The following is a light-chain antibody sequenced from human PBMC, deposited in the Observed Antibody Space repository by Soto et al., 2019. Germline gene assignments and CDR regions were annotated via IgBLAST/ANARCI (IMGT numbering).Light chain of an antibody. J-gene: IGLJ3*02. CDR1: TSNIGSTN. Sequence: QSVLIQPPSASGTPGQRVTVSCSGSTSNIGSTNVNWYQQLPGTAPKLLIYNNNQRPSGVPDRFSGSESGTSPSLVISGLQSEDEADYYCATWDDSQNAWVFGGGTKPTVL. CDR3: ATWDDSQNAWV. V-gene: IGLV1-44*01. CDR2: NNN.